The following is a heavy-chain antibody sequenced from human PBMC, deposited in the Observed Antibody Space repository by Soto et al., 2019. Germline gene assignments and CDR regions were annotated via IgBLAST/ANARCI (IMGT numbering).Heavy chain of an antibody. CDR1: GFTFCDYY. CDR3: ARDLGYYESSGYSDY. V-gene: IGHV3-11*01. D-gene: IGHD3-22*01. CDR2: IGSSDNII. J-gene: IGHJ4*01. Sequence: GGSLRLSCAASGFTFCDYYMSWIRQAPGKGLEWVSYIGSSDNIINEAVAMKGRFTISRDNAKFSLYLQTNSLRVEDTAVYYCARDLGYYESSGYSDYLGPGTLDTASS.